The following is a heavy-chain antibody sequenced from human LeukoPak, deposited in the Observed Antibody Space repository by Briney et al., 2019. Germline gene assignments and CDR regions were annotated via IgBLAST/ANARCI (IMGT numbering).Heavy chain of an antibody. D-gene: IGHD1-1*01. Sequence: PSETLSLTCTVSGGSISSSSYYWGWIRQPPGKGLEWIGSIYYSGSPYYNPSLKSRVTISVDTSKNQFSLKLSSVTAADTAVYYCAGVDWNDGTVFDYWGQGTLVTVSS. V-gene: IGHV4-39*01. CDR1: GGSISSSSYY. CDR3: AGVDWNDGTVFDY. J-gene: IGHJ4*02. CDR2: IYYSGSP.